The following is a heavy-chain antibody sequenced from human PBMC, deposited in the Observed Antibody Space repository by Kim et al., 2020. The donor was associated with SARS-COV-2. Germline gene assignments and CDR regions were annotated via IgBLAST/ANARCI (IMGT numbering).Heavy chain of an antibody. V-gene: IGHV4-59*13. J-gene: IGHJ4*02. CDR3: ARSSVGATGPDHGY. Sequence: SETLSLTCTVSGGSIRSDYWSWIRQPPGKGLEWIGYIYYSGSANYNPSLKSRVTISLDTSKNQFSLKLSSVTAADTAMYYCARSSVGATGPDHGYWGQGTLVTVSS. CDR2: IYYSGSA. D-gene: IGHD1-1*01. CDR1: GGSIRSDY.